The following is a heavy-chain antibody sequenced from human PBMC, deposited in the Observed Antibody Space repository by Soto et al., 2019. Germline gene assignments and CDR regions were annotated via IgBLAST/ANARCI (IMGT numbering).Heavy chain of an antibody. D-gene: IGHD4-17*01. Sequence: KPSETLSLTCAVSGGSISSNNWWSWVRQPPGKGLEWIGEIYHSGSTNYNPSPKSRVTISVDKSKNEFSLKLGSVTAADTAMYYCARAGDYPLTGALDVWGQGTMVTVSS. CDR2: IYHSGST. CDR3: ARAGDYPLTGALDV. J-gene: IGHJ3*01. V-gene: IGHV4-4*02. CDR1: GGSISSNNW.